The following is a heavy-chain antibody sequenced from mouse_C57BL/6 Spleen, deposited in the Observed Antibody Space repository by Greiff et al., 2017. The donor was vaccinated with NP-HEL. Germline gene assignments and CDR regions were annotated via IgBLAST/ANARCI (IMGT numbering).Heavy chain of an antibody. CDR3: TRDTPAFDY. Sequence: EVKLMESGEGLVKPGGSLKLSCAASGFTFSSYAMSWVRQTPEKRLEWVAYISSGGDYIYYADTVKGRFTISRDNARNTLYLQMSSLKSEDTAMYYCTRDTPAFDYWSQGTTLTVSS. J-gene: IGHJ2*01. V-gene: IGHV5-9-1*02. CDR2: ISSGGDYI. D-gene: IGHD5-1-1*01. CDR1: GFTFSSYA.